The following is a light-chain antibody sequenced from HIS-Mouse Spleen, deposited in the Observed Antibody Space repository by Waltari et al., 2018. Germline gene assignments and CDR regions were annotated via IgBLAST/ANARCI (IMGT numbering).Light chain of an antibody. CDR2: RNN. CDR3: AAWDDSLSGPV. CDR1: SSNIGSNH. J-gene: IGLJ3*02. V-gene: IGLV1-47*01. Sequence: QSVLTQPPSASGTPGQRVTISCSGSSSNIGSNHVYWYQQHPGTAPKLLIYRNNRRPSGVPDRFSGSKSGTSASLAISGLRSEDEADYYCAAWDDSLSGPVFGGGTKLTVL.